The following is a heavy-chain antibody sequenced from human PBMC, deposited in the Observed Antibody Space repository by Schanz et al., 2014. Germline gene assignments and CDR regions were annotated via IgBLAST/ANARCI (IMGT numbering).Heavy chain of an antibody. CDR1: GYTFTSDS. Sequence: QVQLVQSGAEVKKPGASVKVSCKASGYTFTSDSMHWVRQAPGQGLEWMGRIIPILGIANYAQNFQGRVTNTADKSTSTAYMDLSSLRPEDTAVYYCARSNYYDNSDYYNSFDYWGQGTLVTVSA. CDR2: IIPILGIA. J-gene: IGHJ4*02. V-gene: IGHV1-69*09. D-gene: IGHD3-22*01. CDR3: ARSNYYDNSDYYNSFDY.